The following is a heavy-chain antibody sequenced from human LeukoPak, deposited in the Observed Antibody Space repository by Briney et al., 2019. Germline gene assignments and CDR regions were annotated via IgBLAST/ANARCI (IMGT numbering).Heavy chain of an antibody. CDR1: GYTFTSYD. J-gene: IGHJ3*02. V-gene: IGHV1-8*01. CDR3: ATDLTVANAFDI. Sequence: GASVKVSCKASGYTFTSYDINWVRQATGQGLEWMGWMNPNSGNTGYAQKFQGRVTMTEDTSTDTAYMELSSLRSEDTAVYYCATDLTVANAFDIWGQGTMVTVSS. D-gene: IGHD5-12*01. CDR2: MNPNSGNT.